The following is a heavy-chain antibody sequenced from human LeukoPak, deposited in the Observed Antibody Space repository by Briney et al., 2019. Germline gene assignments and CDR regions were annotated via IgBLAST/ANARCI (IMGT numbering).Heavy chain of an antibody. J-gene: IGHJ4*02. D-gene: IGHD3-9*01. Sequence: PSETLSLTCTVSGGSISSYYWSWIRQPPWKGLEWIGYIYYSGSTNYNPSLKSRVTISVDTSKNQFSLKLSSVTAADTAVYYCARGGNYDILTGYYLWGQGTLVTVSS. CDR3: ARGGNYDILTGYYL. V-gene: IGHV4-59*01. CDR2: IYYSGST. CDR1: GGSISSYY.